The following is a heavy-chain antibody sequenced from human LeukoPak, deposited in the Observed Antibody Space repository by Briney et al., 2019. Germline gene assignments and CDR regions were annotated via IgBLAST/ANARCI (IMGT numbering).Heavy chain of an antibody. CDR3: ARYRAFDI. J-gene: IGHJ3*02. CDR1: GGSFSGYY. V-gene: IGHV4-34*01. CDR2: INHSGST. Sequence: PSETLSLTCAVYGGSFSGYYWSWIRQPPGKGLEWIGEINHSGSTNYNPTLKSRVTISVDTSTNQFSLKLTSVTAADTAVYYCARYRAFDIWGRGTLVTVSS.